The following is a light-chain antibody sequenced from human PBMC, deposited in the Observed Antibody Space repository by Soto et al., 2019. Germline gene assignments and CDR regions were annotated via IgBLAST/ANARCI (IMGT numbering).Light chain of an antibody. CDR2: EAS. CDR1: QNINSY. V-gene: IGKV1-39*01. CDR3: QQSYSTPLT. J-gene: IGKJ4*01. Sequence: XQSPSSXSXSVXDXVTITCRASQNINSYLNWYQQKLGEAPKLLIYEASSLQSGVPSRFSGSGSGADFTLTISSLQPEDFATYYCQQSYSTPLTFGGGTKVEI.